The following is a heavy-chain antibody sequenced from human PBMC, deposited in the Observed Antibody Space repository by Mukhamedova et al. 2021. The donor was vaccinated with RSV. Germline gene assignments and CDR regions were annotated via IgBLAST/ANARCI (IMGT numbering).Heavy chain of an antibody. D-gene: IGHD2-15*01. CDR2: ISGSGEST. V-gene: IGHV3-23*01. Sequence: SSISGSGESTYYADSVKGRFTISRDNSKNTLHLQMNSLRAEDTAVYYCAKDLLSGFYCGGGSCYSDYWGQGTLVTVSS. CDR3: AKDLLSGFYCGGGSCYSDY. J-gene: IGHJ4*02.